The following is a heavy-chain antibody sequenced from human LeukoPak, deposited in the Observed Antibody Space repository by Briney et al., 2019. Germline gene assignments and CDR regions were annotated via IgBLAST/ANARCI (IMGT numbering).Heavy chain of an antibody. J-gene: IGHJ5*02. D-gene: IGHD6-19*01. V-gene: IGHV5-51*03. CDR2: IYPGDSDT. CDR1: AYSFTNFW. Sequence: GESLKISCKASAYSFTNFWIGWVRQMPGKGLEWMGIIYPGDSDTRYSPSFQGQVTISADKSINTAYMQWNSLKASDTAIYYCAKKSSGWPGWFDPWGQGTRVTVSS. CDR3: AKKSSGWPGWFDP.